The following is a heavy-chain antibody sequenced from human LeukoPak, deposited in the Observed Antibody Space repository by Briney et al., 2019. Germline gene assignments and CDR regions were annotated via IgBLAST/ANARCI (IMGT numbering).Heavy chain of an antibody. J-gene: IGHJ4*02. V-gene: IGHV4-30-4*01. CDR3: AREIIVGGTFDS. Sequence: SQTLSLTCTVSGGSITSGDYYWSWIRRPPGKGLEWIGYIHYSGSTYYNPSLKSRLTISVDTSKNQFSLRLSSVTAADTAVYYCAREIIVGGTFDSWGQGTLVTVSS. CDR2: IHYSGST. D-gene: IGHD1-26*01. CDR1: GGSITSGDYY.